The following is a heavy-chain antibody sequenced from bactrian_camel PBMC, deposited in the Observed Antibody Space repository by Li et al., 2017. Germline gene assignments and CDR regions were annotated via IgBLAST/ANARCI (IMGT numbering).Heavy chain of an antibody. J-gene: IGHJ4*01. Sequence: QVQLVESGGGSVQAGGSLRLSCKVSGHSRGSNCVGWYRLPPGRAPAEREGIAAIRRDGGETWYAASVKGRFTISRDNRKDMAYLQMDSLEAEDTAVYYCVRAWYSDYAPLYWGHGTQVTVS. D-gene: IGHD4*01. V-gene: IGHV3S55*01. CDR2: IRRDGGET. CDR1: GHSRGSNC. CDR3: VRAWYSDYAPLY.